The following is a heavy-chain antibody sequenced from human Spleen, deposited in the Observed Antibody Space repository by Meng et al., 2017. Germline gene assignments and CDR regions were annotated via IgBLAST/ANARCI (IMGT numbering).Heavy chain of an antibody. J-gene: IGHJ4*02. CDR2: ISSSSSYI. CDR3: AREDYGGNSDY. CDR1: GFTFSSYS. V-gene: IGHV3-21*01. Sequence: GESLKISCAASGFTFSSYSMNWVRQAPGKGLEWVSSISSSSSYIYYADSVKGRFTISRDNAKNSLNLQMNSLRAEDTAVYYCAREDYGGNSDYWGQGTLVTVSS. D-gene: IGHD4-23*01.